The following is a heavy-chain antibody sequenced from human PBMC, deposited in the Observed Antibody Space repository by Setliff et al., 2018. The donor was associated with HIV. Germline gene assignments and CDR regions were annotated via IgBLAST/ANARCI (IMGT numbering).Heavy chain of an antibody. CDR1: GDTFTKYG. CDR2: ISAYNGNT. J-gene: IGHJ4*02. Sequence: GSVKVSCKASGDTFTKYGISWVRQAPGQGLEWMGWISAYNGNTNYAQKLQGRVTMTTDTSTSTAYMELRSLRSDDTAVYFCAREGVATPDEEGYYFDQWGQGTLVTVSS. CDR3: AREGVATPDEEGYYFDQ. V-gene: IGHV1-18*01.